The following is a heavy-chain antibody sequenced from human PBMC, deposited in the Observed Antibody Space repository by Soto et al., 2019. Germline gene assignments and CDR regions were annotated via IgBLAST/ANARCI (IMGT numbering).Heavy chain of an antibody. CDR2: ISAYNGDT. CDR3: ARQSYGDYYFDY. D-gene: IGHD4-17*01. CDR1: GYTFSSYG. V-gene: IGHV1-18*01. J-gene: IGHJ4*02. Sequence: ASVKVSCKASGYTFSSYGISWVRQAPGQGLEWMGWISAYNGDTNYAQKLQGRVTMTTDTSTSTAYMELRSLRSDDTAVYYCARQSYGDYYFDYWGQGTLVTVSS.